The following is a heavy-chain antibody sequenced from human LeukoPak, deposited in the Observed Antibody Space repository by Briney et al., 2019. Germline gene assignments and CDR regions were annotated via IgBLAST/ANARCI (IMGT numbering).Heavy chain of an antibody. J-gene: IGHJ5*02. CDR3: TIVGLDYYDTSGYPS. CDR1: GHSFTDYF. Sequence: GATVKISCKASGHSFTDYFLHWVQQAPGKGLEWMGRVDPEDGETIYAEKFQGRVAITADTSRDTAYMELSSLRSEDTAVYYCTIVGLDYYDTSGYPSWGQGTLVTVSS. CDR2: VDPEDGET. V-gene: IGHV1-69-2*01. D-gene: IGHD3-22*01.